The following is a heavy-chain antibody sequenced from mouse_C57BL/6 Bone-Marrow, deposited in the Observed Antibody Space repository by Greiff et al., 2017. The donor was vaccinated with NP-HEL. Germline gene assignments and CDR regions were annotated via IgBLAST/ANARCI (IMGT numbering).Heavy chain of an antibody. Sequence: QVQLQQPGAELVKPGASVKLSCKASGYTFTSYWMHWVKQRPGQGLEWIGMIHPNSGSTNYNEKFKSKATLTVDNSSSTAYMQLSSLTSEDSAVYYCASFYYSNYLYYAMDYWGQGTSVTVSS. V-gene: IGHV1-64*01. CDR3: ASFYYSNYLYYAMDY. CDR1: GYTFTSYW. J-gene: IGHJ4*01. CDR2: IHPNSGST. D-gene: IGHD2-5*01.